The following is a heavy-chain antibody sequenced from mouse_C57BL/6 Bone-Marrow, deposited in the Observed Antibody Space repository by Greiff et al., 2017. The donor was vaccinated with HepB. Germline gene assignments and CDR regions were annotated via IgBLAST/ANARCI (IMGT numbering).Heavy chain of an antibody. V-gene: IGHV5-6*01. Sequence: EVKLMESGGDLVKPGGSLKLSCAASGFTFSSYGMSWVRQTPDKRLEWVATISSGGSYTYYPDSVKGRFTISRDNAKNTLYLQMSSLKSEDTAMYYCARHPFYYYAMDYWGQGTSVTVSS. CDR3: ARHPFYYYAMDY. CDR2: ISSGGSYT. J-gene: IGHJ4*01. CDR1: GFTFSSYG.